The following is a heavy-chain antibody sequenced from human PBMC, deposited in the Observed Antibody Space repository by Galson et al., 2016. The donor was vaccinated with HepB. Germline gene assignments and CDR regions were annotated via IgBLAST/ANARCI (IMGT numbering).Heavy chain of an antibody. CDR1: GFSFSTYG. CDR3: ARYYDSSGYCSQHCGMDV. V-gene: IGHV3-48*02. J-gene: IGHJ6*02. D-gene: IGHD3-22*01. Sequence: SLRLSCAASGFSFSTYGMNWVRQAPGKGLEWFSYISGSSSNIYYADSVKGRFTISRDNDKNSLHLQMNSLRDEDTAVYYCARYYDSSGYCSQHCGMDVWGQGTTVTVS. CDR2: ISGSSSNI.